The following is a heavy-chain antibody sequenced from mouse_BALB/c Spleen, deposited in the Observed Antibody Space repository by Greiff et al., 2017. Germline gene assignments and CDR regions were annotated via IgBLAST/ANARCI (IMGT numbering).Heavy chain of an antibody. Sequence: QVQLQQPGAELVKPGASVKLSCKASGYTFTSYWMHWVKQRPGQGLEWIGEINPSNGRTNYNEKFKSKATLTVDKSSSTAYMQLSSLTSEDSAVYYCAVYSSMDYWGQGTSVTVSS. CDR3: AVYSSMDY. CDR1: GYTFTSYW. CDR2: INPSNGRT. J-gene: IGHJ4*01. V-gene: IGHV1S81*02.